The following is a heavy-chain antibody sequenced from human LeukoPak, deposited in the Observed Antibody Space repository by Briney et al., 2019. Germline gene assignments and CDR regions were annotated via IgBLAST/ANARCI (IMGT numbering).Heavy chain of an antibody. J-gene: IGHJ4*02. CDR1: VFTFSNYG. D-gene: IGHD3-10*01. CDR2: IRFDASNE. V-gene: IGHV3-30*02. Sequence: GGSLRLLCVASVFTFSNYGLHWVRQAPAKGLEGVAYIRFDASNEYYADSVKRRFRIPRDNSKKMLYLQMNSLRSEDTAFYYCAKRAGSAWSAGHWGQGTLVTVSS. CDR3: AKRAGSAWSAGH.